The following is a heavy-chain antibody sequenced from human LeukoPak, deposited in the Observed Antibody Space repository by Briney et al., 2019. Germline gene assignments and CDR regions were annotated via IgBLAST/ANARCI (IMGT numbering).Heavy chain of an antibody. CDR1: GGSFSDYY. V-gene: IGHV4-34*01. J-gene: IGHJ5*02. D-gene: IGHD6-13*01. CDR3: ARGAIATAGTPGWFDP. Sequence: SETLSLTCAVYGGSFSDYYWSWIRQPPGKGLEWIGEINHSGSTNYNPSLKSRVTISVDTSKNQFSLKLSSVTAADTAVYYCARGAIATAGTPGWFDPWGQGTLVTVPS. CDR2: INHSGST.